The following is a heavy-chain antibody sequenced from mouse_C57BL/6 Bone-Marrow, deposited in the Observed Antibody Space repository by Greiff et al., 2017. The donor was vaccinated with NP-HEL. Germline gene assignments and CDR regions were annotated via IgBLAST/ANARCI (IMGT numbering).Heavy chain of an antibody. V-gene: IGHV14-4*01. J-gene: IGHJ2*01. Sequence: EVMLVESGAELVRPGASVKLSCTASGFNIKDDYMHWVKQRPEQGLEWIGWIDPENGDTEYASKFQGKATITADTSSNTAYLQLSSLTSEDTAVYYCTTGVITTVVADYFDYWGQGTTLTVSS. D-gene: IGHD1-1*01. CDR1: GFNIKDDY. CDR2: IDPENGDT. CDR3: TTGVITTVVADYFDY.